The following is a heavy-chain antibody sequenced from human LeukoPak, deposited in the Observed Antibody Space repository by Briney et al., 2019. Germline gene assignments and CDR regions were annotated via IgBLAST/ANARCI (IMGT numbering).Heavy chain of an antibody. Sequence: ASETLSLTCTVSGGSISSGSYYWSWIRQPAGKGLEWIGRIYTSGSTNYNPSLKGRVTISVDTSKNQFSLKLSSVTAADTAVYYCARVEMATYFDYWGQGTLVTVSS. CDR2: IYTSGST. CDR1: GGSISSGSYY. V-gene: IGHV4-61*02. J-gene: IGHJ4*02. CDR3: ARVEMATYFDY. D-gene: IGHD5-24*01.